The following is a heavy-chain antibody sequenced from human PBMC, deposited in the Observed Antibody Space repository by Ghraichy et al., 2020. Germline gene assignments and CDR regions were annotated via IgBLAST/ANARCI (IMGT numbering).Heavy chain of an antibody. CDR2: ISWNSGSI. CDR1: GFTFDDYA. J-gene: IGHJ6*02. CDR3: AKGKGIAAAGPTYYGMDV. Sequence: GGSLRLSCAASGFTFDDYAMHWVRQAPGKGLEWVSGISWNSGSIGYADSVKGRFTISRDNAKNSLYLQMNSLRAEDTALYYCAKGKGIAAAGPTYYGMDVWGQGTTVTVSS. D-gene: IGHD6-13*01. V-gene: IGHV3-9*01.